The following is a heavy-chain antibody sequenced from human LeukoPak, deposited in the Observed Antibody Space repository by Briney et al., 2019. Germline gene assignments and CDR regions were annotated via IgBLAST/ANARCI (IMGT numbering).Heavy chain of an antibody. CDR3: AGGPRFLEWAYFDY. D-gene: IGHD3-3*01. J-gene: IGHJ4*02. Sequence: PSETLSLTCTVSGGSISSYYWSWIRQPPGKGLEWIGYIYYSGSTNYNPSLKSRVTISVDTSKNQFSLKLSSVTAADTAVYYCAGGPRFLEWAYFDYWGQGTLVTVSS. CDR2: IYYSGST. CDR1: GGSISSYY. V-gene: IGHV4-59*01.